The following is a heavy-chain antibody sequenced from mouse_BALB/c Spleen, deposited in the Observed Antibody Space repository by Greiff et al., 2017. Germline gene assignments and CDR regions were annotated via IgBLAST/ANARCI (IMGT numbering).Heavy chain of an antibody. J-gene: IGHJ3*01. CDR2: ISSGGSYT. CDR1: GFTFSSYT. D-gene: IGHD2-1*01. V-gene: IGHV5-6-4*01. CDR3: TRDDGNWFAY. Sequence: EVKLMESGGGLVKPGGSLKLSCAASGFTFSSYTMSWVRQTPEKRLEWVATISSGGSYTYYPDSVKGRFTISRDNAKNTLYLQMSSLKSEDTAMYYCTRDDGNWFAYWGQGTLVTVSA.